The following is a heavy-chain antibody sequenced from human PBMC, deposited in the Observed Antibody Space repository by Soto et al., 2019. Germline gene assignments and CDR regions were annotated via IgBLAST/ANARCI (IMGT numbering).Heavy chain of an antibody. CDR2: INPDSGAT. Sequence: HEHLVQSGAEVKRPGASLKVSCKASGYSLTGYYIHWVRQAPGQGLEWMGWINPDSGATNYAQNIQGRVTLTSDTSISTASMDLTSLTSDDTAVYYCARGDYGTGGYPFPYFDYWGQGTLVIVSS. V-gene: IGHV1-2*02. J-gene: IGHJ4*02. CDR1: GYSLTGYY. CDR3: ARGDYGTGGYPFPYFDY. D-gene: IGHD2-8*02.